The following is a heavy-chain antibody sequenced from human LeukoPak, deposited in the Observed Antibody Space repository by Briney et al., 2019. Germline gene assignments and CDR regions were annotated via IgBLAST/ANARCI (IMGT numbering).Heavy chain of an antibody. V-gene: IGHV4-59*08. CDR1: GGSISSYY. CDR3: AKQVRFSGALYNGFDP. CDR2: IDDSGST. J-gene: IGHJ5*02. Sequence: SETLSLTRIVSGGSISSYYWSWIRQSPGRGLEWIGYIDDSGSTIYNPSLKSRVSLSVDTSKNEFSLQPSSVPAADTAVYFCAKQVRFSGALYNGFDPWGQGTLVTVSS.